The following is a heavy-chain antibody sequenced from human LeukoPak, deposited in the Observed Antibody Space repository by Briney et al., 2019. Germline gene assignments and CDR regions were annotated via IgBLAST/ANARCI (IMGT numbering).Heavy chain of an antibody. CDR1: GFTFSSYW. Sequence: GGSLRLSCAASGFTFSSYWMHWVRQAPGKGLVWVSRINSDGSSTSYADSVKGPFTISRDNANNPLYLQMNSLRAEDTAVYYCARAGAMVRGVIIPDYYGMDVSGQGTTVTVSS. J-gene: IGHJ6*02. CDR2: INSDGSST. V-gene: IGHV3-74*01. D-gene: IGHD3-10*01. CDR3: ARAGAMVRGVIIPDYYGMDV.